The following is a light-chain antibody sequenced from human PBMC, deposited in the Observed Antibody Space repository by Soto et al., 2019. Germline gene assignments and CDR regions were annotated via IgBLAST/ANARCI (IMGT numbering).Light chain of an antibody. CDR3: QQRSSWPLT. CDR2: DAS. V-gene: IGKV3-11*01. CDR1: QGVNIN. J-gene: IGKJ4*01. Sequence: EIVLTHSPATLSLSPGERATLSCRASQGVNINLAWYQQKPGQAPRLLIYDASNRATGIPARFSGSGSGTDFTLTISSLEPEDFAVYYCQQRSSWPLTFGGGTKVDIK.